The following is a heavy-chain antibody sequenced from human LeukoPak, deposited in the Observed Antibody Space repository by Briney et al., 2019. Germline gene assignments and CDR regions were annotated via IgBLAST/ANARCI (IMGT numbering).Heavy chain of an antibody. V-gene: IGHV3-64*02. CDR2: ISSTGAST. CDR1: GDTFSSYV. D-gene: IGHD1-1*01. CDR3: AGSRGATGTTSAYFDS. J-gene: IGHJ4*02. Sequence: GGSLRLSCAASGDTFSSYVMHWVRQAPGKELESVSAISSTGASTYYADSLKGRFSISRDNSKNTVHLQMGSLRGEDMAVYYCAGSRGATGTTSAYFDSWGQGTLVTVSS.